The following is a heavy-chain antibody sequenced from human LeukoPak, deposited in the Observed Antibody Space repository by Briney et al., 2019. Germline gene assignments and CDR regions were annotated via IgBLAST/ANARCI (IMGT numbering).Heavy chain of an antibody. V-gene: IGHV1-69*13. J-gene: IGHJ4*02. CDR1: GGTFSSYA. CDR2: IIPIFGTA. CDR3: ARSTTVRARYDY. Sequence: ASVKVSCKASGGTFSSYAISWVRQAPGQGLEWMGGIIPIFGTANYAQKFQGRVTITADESTSTAYMELSSLRSEDTAVYYCARSTTVRARYDYWGQGTLVTVSS. D-gene: IGHD3-10*01.